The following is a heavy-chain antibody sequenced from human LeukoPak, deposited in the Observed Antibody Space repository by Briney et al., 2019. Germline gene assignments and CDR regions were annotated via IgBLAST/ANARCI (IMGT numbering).Heavy chain of an antibody. CDR1: GFTFNSFG. V-gene: IGHV3-30*03. CDR3: ATDRGGPGAYYFDY. CDR2: ISYDGSNK. Sequence: GRSLRLSCAASGFTFNSFGMHWVRQAPGKGLEWVAVISYDGSNKYSADSVKGRFTISRDNSKNTLYLQMNSLRPEDTAVYYCATDRGGPGAYYFDYWGQGTLVTVCS. J-gene: IGHJ4*02. D-gene: IGHD2-15*01.